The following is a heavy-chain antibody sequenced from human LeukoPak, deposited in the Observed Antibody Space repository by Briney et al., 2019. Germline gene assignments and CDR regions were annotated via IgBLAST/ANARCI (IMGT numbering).Heavy chain of an antibody. D-gene: IGHD6-19*01. J-gene: IGHJ4*02. Sequence: SETLSLTCTVSGGSISSYYWSWIRQPPGKGLQWIGYIYYSGSTNYNPSLKSRVTISVDTSKNQFSLKLSSVTAADTAVYYCATRRIAVAAPFDFWGQGTLVTVSS. CDR1: GGSISSYY. CDR2: IYYSGST. V-gene: IGHV4-59*01. CDR3: ATRRIAVAAPFDF.